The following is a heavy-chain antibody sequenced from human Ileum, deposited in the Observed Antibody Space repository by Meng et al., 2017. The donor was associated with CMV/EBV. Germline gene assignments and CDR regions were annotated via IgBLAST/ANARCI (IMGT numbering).Heavy chain of an antibody. D-gene: IGHD2-21*01. V-gene: IGHV3-53*01. J-gene: IGHJ4*01. CDR3: ARGIYSPATFDY. CDR2: IYSGGST. CDR1: GFTVSSNY. Sequence: GGSLRLSCAASGFTVSSNYMSWVRQAPGKGLEWVSVIYSGGSTYYADSVKGRFTISRDNSKNTLYLQMNSLRAEDTAVYYCARGIYSPATFDYWGQGTPVTVSS.